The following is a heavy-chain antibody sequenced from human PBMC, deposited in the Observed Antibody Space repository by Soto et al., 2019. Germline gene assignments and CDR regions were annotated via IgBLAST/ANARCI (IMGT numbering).Heavy chain of an antibody. J-gene: IGHJ6*02. CDR2: IIPVFGTP. Sequence: QVQLVQSGAEVKKPGSSLKVSCKASGGTFTNYAFSWVRQAPGQGLEWMGGIIPVFGTPDYAQKFQGRVTITADESTRTASMELSSLRSDDTAVYYCARERSVGYCITTTCPKPFYYYAMDFWGQGTTVTVSS. D-gene: IGHD2-2*01. V-gene: IGHV1-69*12. CDR3: ARERSVGYCITTTCPKPFYYYAMDF. CDR1: GGTFTNYA.